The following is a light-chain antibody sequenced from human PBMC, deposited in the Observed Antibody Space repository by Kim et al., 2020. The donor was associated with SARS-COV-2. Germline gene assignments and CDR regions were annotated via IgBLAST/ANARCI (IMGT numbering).Light chain of an antibody. CDR2: YDS. Sequence: APGKTARNTCGGNNIGSKSVHWYQEKPGQAPVLVIYYDSDRPSGIPERFSGSNSGNTATLTISRVEAGDEADYYCQVWDSSSDHRVFGGGTQLTVL. CDR1: NIGSKS. J-gene: IGLJ3*02. V-gene: IGLV3-21*04. CDR3: QVWDSSSDHRV.